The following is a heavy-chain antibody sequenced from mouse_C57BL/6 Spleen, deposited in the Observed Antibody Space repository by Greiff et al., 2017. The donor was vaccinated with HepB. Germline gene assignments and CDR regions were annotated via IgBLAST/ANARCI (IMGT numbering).Heavy chain of an antibody. D-gene: IGHD1-1*01. V-gene: IGHV1-7*01. CDR3: AIITTVVDWYFDV. CDR2: INPSSGDT. CDR1: GYTFTSYW. J-gene: IGHJ1*03. Sequence: QVQLQQSGAELAKPGASVKLSCKASGYTFTSYWMHWVKQRPGQGLEWIGYINPSSGDTKYNQKFKDKATLTADKSSSTAYMQLSSLTCEESAVYYGAIITTVVDWYFDVWGTGTTVTVSS.